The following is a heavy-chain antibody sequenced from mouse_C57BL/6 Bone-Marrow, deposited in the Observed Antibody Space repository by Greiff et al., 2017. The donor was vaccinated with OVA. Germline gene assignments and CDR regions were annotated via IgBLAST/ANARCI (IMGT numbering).Heavy chain of an antibody. CDR3: ARDDGYPFYYAMDY. D-gene: IGHD2-3*01. J-gene: IGHJ4*01. Sequence: EVQLKESGPGLVKPSQSLSLTCSVTGYSITSGYYWNWIRQFPGNKLEWMGYISYDGSNNYNPSLKNRISITHDTSKNQFFLKLNSVTTEDTATYYCARDDGYPFYYAMDYWGQGTSVTVSS. V-gene: IGHV3-6*01. CDR1: GYSITSGYY. CDR2: ISYDGSN.